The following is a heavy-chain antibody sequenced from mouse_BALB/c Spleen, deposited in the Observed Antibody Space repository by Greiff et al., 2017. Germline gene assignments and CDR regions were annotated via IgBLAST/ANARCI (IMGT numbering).Heavy chain of an antibody. CDR1: GYAFTNYL. Sequence: QVQLQQSGAELVRPGTSVKVSCKASGYAFTNYLIEWVKQRPGQGLEWIGVINPGSGGTNYNEKFKGKATLTADKSSSTAYMQLSSLTSDDSAVYCCADRYYAMDYWGQGTSVTVSS. J-gene: IGHJ4*01. CDR3: ADRYYAMDY. D-gene: IGHD2-14*01. CDR2: INPGSGGT. V-gene: IGHV1-54*01.